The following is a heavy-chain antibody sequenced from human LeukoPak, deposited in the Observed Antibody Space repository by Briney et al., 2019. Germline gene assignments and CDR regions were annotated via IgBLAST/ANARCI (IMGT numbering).Heavy chain of an antibody. V-gene: IGHV3-33*01. CDR1: GFTFRTYG. CDR2: IWYDGSNE. Sequence: PGGSLRLSCAASGFTFRTYGMHWVRQAPGQGLDWVAVIWYDGSNEFYADSVKGRFTISRDNSNNTLYLQMNSLRAEDTAVYSCARDGGYYYYGMDVWGQGTTVTVSS. D-gene: IGHD3-16*01. J-gene: IGHJ6*02. CDR3: ARDGGYYYYGMDV.